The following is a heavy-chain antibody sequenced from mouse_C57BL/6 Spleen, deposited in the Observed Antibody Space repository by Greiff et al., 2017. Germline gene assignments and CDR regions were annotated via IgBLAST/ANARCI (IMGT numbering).Heavy chain of an antibody. CDR1: GFTFTDYY. CDR2: IRNKANGYTT. J-gene: IGHJ4*01. V-gene: IGHV7-3*01. D-gene: IGHD4-1*01. CDR3: ARTGTDAMDY. Sequence: EVQLVESGGGLVQPGGSLSLSCAASGFTFTDYYMSWVRQPPGKALEWLGFIRNKANGYTTEYSASVKGRFTISRYNSQSILYLQMNALRAEDSATYYCARTGTDAMDYWGQGTSVTVSS.